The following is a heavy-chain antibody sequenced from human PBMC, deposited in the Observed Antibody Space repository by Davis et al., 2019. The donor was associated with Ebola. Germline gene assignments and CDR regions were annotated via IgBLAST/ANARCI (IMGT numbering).Heavy chain of an antibody. J-gene: IGHJ4*02. CDR1: GGSFSGYY. CDR3: AREGFWSGYRSRFDY. V-gene: IGHV4-34*01. CDR2: ISHSGST. D-gene: IGHD3-3*01. Sequence: SETLSLTCAVYGGSFSGYYWSWIRQPPGKGLEWIGEISHSGSTNYNPSLKSRVTISVDTSKNQFSLKLSSVTAAGTAVYYCAREGFWSGYRSRFDYWGQGTLVSVSS.